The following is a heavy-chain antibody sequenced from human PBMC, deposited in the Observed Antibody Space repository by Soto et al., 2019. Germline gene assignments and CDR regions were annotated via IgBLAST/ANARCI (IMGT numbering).Heavy chain of an antibody. CDR2: ISGSGATT. J-gene: IGHJ5*01. V-gene: IGHV3-23*01. CDR3: AKSIVLQFKSGYRYGRLDS. Sequence: QPAWSVRICSAASGLTFFSYAISWVRTAKGEVLDWVSSISGSGATTHYADSVKGRFTISRDNSQNTLYLQMNSLRVEDTAVHYCAKSIVLQFKSGYRYGRLDS. D-gene: IGHD6-25*01. CDR1: GLTFFSYA.